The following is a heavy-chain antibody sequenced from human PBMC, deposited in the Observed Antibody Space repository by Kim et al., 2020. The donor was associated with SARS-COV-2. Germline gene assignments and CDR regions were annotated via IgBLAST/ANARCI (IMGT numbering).Heavy chain of an antibody. CDR3: ARDPQLLWFGETTQPAYYYYYYGMDV. CDR2: TYYRSKWYN. Sequence: SQTLSLTCAISGDSVSSNSAAWNWIRQSPSRGLEWLGRTYYRSKWYNDYAVSVKSRITINPDTSKNQFSLQLNSVTPEDTAVYYCARDPQLLWFGETTQPAYYYYYYGMDVWGQGTTVTVSS. J-gene: IGHJ6*02. CDR1: GDSVSSNSAA. D-gene: IGHD3-10*01. V-gene: IGHV6-1*01.